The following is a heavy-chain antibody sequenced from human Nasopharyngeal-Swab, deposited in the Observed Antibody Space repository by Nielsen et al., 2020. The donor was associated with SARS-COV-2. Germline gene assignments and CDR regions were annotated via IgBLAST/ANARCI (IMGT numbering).Heavy chain of an antibody. Sequence: VRQAPGKGLEWVSVIYSGGTTYYADSVRGRFAISRDNSKNTLYLQMNSLTAEDTAVYYCARNPKPSWYYFDYWGQGTLVTVSS. CDR3: ARNPKPSWYYFDY. D-gene: IGHD2-15*01. CDR2: IYSGGTT. J-gene: IGHJ4*02. V-gene: IGHV3-53*01.